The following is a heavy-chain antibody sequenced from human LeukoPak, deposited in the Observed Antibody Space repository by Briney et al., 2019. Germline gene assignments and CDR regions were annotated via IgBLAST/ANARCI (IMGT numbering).Heavy chain of an antibody. CDR1: GFTFSIYS. Sequence: GGSLRLACAASGFTFSIYSTGWVRQSLGKWREWVAVMSYDGFKKYYADSVKGRCSISRDNTKNTLYLQMNSLRAENRGVCYSAKTKRYSYGYYFDYWGKGTLVTVSS. D-gene: IGHD5-18*01. J-gene: IGHJ4*02. CDR3: AKTKRYSYGYYFDY. CDR2: MSYDGFKK. V-gene: IGHV3-30*18.